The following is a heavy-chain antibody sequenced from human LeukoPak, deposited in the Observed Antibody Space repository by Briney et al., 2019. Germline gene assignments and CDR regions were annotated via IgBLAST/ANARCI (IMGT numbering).Heavy chain of an antibody. D-gene: IGHD4-17*01. J-gene: IGHJ6*03. CDR3: ARVYGTYDYADKPGYYYYMDV. Sequence: SETLSLTCAVYGGSFSGYYWSWIRQPPGKGLEWIGEINHSGSTNYNPSLKSRVTILVDTSKNQFSLKLSSVTAADTAVYSCARVYGTYDYADKPGYYYYMDVWGKGTTVTVSS. V-gene: IGHV4-34*01. CDR1: GGSFSGYY. CDR2: INHSGST.